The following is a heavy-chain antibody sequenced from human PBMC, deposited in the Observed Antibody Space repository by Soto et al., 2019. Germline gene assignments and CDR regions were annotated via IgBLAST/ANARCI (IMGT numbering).Heavy chain of an antibody. J-gene: IGHJ6*03. Sequence: EVQLVESGGGLVQPGGSLRLSCAASGFTFSNYWMSWVRQAPGKGLEWVANIKQDGSEKYYVDSVKGRFTISRDNAKNSLYLQMNSLRAEDTAVYFCARERRGYSYVYYYYYYMDVWGKWTTVTVSS. CDR3: ARERRGYSYVYYYYYYMDV. CDR1: GFTFSNYW. D-gene: IGHD5-18*01. CDR2: IKQDGSEK. V-gene: IGHV3-7*01.